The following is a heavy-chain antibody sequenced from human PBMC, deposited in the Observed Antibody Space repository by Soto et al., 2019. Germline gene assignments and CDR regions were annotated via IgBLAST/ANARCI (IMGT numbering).Heavy chain of an antibody. CDR2: IYYSGST. Sequence: QVQLQESGPGLVKPSQTLSLTCTVSGGSISSGGYYWSWIRQHPGKGLEWIGYIYYSGSTYYNPSLKSRVTISVDTSKNQFSLKLSSVTAADTAVYYCARDQGPRAGSWAVVDYWGQGTLVTVSS. J-gene: IGHJ4*02. CDR3: ARDQGPRAGSWAVVDY. D-gene: IGHD3-10*01. V-gene: IGHV4-31*03. CDR1: GGSISSGGYY.